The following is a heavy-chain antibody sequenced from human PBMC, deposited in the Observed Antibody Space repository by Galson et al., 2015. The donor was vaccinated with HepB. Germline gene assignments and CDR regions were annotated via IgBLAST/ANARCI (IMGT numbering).Heavy chain of an antibody. V-gene: IGHV7-4-1*02. Sequence: SVKVSCKASGYTFTSYAMNWVRQAPGQGLEWMGWINTNTGNPTYAQGFTGRFVFSLDTSVSTAYLQISSLKAEDTAVYYCARGLPRLRIWFGEYRFDPWGQGTLVTVSS. CDR1: GYTFTSYA. CDR3: ARGLPRLRIWFGEYRFDP. J-gene: IGHJ5*02. CDR2: INTNTGNP. D-gene: IGHD3-10*01.